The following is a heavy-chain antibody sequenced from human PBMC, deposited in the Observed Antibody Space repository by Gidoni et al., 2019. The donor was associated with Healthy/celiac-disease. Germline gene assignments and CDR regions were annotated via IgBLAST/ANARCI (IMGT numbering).Heavy chain of an antibody. CDR3: AREDIVVVPAAMAYYYYGMDV. V-gene: IGHV3-33*01. D-gene: IGHD2-2*01. J-gene: IGHJ6*02. CDR2: YDGSNK. Sequence: YDGSNKYYADSVKGLFTISRDNSKNTLYLQMNSLRAEDTAVYYCAREDIVVVPAAMAYYYYGMDVWGQGTTVTVSS.